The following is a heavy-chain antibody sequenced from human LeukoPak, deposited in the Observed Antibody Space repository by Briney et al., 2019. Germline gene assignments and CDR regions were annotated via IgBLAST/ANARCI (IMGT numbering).Heavy chain of an antibody. Sequence: GGSLRLSCAASGFTVSSNYMSWVRQAPGKGLEWVSVIYSGGSTYYADSVKGRFTISRDNSKNTLYLQMNSLRAEDTAVYYCARLYGDYGTYYYCYGMDVWGQGATVTVSS. J-gene: IGHJ6*02. V-gene: IGHV3-66*02. CDR3: ARLYGDYGTYYYCYGMDV. CDR1: GFTVSSNY. CDR2: IYSGGST. D-gene: IGHD4-17*01.